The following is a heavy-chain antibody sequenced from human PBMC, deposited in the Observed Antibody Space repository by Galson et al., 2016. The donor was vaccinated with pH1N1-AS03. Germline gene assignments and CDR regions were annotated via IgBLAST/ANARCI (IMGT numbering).Heavy chain of an antibody. CDR3: ANDFNYEFWSGYSFY. D-gene: IGHD3/OR15-3a*01. Sequence: SLRLSCAASGFTISNFGMLWVRQAPGQGLEWVAIISFDGTNKYYADSVKGRFSISRDNSKNTLFPQMSALRAEDTAVYYCANDFNYEFWSGYSFYWGQGALVTVSS. CDR1: GFTISNFG. CDR2: ISFDGTNK. J-gene: IGHJ4*02. V-gene: IGHV3-30*18.